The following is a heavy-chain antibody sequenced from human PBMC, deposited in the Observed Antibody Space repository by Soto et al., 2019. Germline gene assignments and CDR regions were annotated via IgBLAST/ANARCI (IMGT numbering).Heavy chain of an antibody. Sequence: QVQVQQWGAGLLKPSETLSLTCAVYGTSFSGYYWTWIRQPPGKGLEWIGDITQSGHTKYNPSLGSRVTISLVSSYNQFSLKLNSLTAAYTAVYYCARSPIVLRGEFDSWGQGTLVSVSS. J-gene: IGHJ4*02. V-gene: IGHV4-34*02. D-gene: IGHD2-8*01. CDR3: ARSPIVLRGEFDS. CDR2: ITQSGHT. CDR1: GTSFSGYY.